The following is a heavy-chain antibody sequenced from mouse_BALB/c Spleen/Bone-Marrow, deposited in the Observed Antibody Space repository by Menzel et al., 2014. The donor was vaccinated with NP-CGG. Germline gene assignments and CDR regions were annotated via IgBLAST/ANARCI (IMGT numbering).Heavy chain of an antibody. V-gene: IGHV14-3*02. D-gene: IGHD4-1*01. CDR1: GFNIKDTY. CDR2: IDPASDYT. J-gene: IGHJ2*01. CDR3: ATLTGTFDY. Sequence: EVNLVESGAELVKPGASVKLSCTASGFNIKDTYMHWVKQRPEQGLEWIGRIDPASDYTQFDSKFQGKATITADTSSNTAYLQLSSLTSEDTAVYYCATLTGTFDYWGQGTTLTVSS.